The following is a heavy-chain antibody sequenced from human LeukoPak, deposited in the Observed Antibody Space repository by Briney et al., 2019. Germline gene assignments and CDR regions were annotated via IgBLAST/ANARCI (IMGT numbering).Heavy chain of an antibody. CDR2: ISWNSGSI. J-gene: IGHJ4*02. D-gene: IGHD3-22*01. V-gene: IGHV3-9*01. CDR3: AKDMYYYDSSGYYGLDY. Sequence: GGSLRLSCAASGFTFDDYAMHWVRHAPGKGLEWVSGISWNSGSIGYADSVKGRFTISRDDAKNSLYLQMNSLRAEDTALYYCAKDMYYYDSSGYYGLDYWGQGTLVTVSS. CDR1: GFTFDDYA.